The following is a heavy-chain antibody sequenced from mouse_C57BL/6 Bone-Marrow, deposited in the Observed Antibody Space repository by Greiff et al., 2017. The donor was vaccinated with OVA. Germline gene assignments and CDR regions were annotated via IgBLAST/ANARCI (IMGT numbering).Heavy chain of an antibody. V-gene: IGHV1-81*01. CDR2: IYPRSGNT. D-gene: IGHD1-1*01. J-gene: IGHJ2*01. CDR1: GYTFTSYG. Sequence: QVQLKESGAELARPGASVKLSCKASGYTFTSYGISWVKQRTGQGLEWIGEIYPRSGNTYYNEKFKGKATLTADKSSSTAYMELRSLTSEDSAVYFCASPLYYYCDYWGQGTTLTVSS. CDR3: ASPLYYYCDY.